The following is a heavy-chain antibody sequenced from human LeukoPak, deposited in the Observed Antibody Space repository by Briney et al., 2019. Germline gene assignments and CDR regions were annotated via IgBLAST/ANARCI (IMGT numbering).Heavy chain of an antibody. CDR2: ISGSGGST. Sequence: AGGSLRLSCAASGFTFSSYAMSWVRQAPGKGLEWASAISGSGGSTYYADSVKGRFTISRDNSKNTLYLQMNSLRAEDTAVYYCAKGLYSSGWPPSNYYYMDVWGKGTTVTVSS. V-gene: IGHV3-23*01. D-gene: IGHD6-19*01. CDR3: AKGLYSSGWPPSNYYYMDV. J-gene: IGHJ6*03. CDR1: GFTFSSYA.